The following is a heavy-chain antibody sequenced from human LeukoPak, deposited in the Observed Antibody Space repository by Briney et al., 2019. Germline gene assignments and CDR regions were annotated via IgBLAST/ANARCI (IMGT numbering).Heavy chain of an antibody. CDR1: GVSISGYY. Sequence: SETLSLTCTVSGVSISGYYWNWIRQPPGKGLEWIGYIYYSGSTNYNPSLKSRVTISVDTSKNQFSLKLSSVTAADTAVYYCARVGSYDYYYGMDVWGQGTTVTVSS. J-gene: IGHJ6*02. D-gene: IGHD6-13*01. CDR2: IYYSGST. CDR3: ARVGSYDYYYGMDV. V-gene: IGHV4-59*01.